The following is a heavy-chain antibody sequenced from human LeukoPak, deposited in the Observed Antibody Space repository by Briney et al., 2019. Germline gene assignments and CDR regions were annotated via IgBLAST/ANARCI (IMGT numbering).Heavy chain of an antibody. CDR2: ISSSSSYI. D-gene: IGHD6-13*01. CDR3: ARSTATPWQLVLDYFDY. CDR1: GFTFSSYS. V-gene: IGHV3-21*01. J-gene: IGHJ4*02. Sequence: PGGSLRLSCAASGFTFSSYSMNWVRQAPGKGLEWVSSISSSSSYIYYADSVKGRFTISRDNAKNSLYLQMNSLRAEDTAVYYCARSTATPWQLVLDYFDYWGQGTLVTVSS.